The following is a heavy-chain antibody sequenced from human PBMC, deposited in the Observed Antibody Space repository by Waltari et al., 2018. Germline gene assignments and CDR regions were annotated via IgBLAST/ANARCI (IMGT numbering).Heavy chain of an antibody. CDR2: IIPILGIA. J-gene: IGHJ4*02. Sequence: QVQLVQSGAEVKKPGSSVKVSCKASGGTFSSYTISWVRPAPGQGLEWMGRIIPILGIANYAQKFQGRVTITADKSTSTAYMELSSLRSEDTAVYYCATHTQYSSGWYSLGYWGQGTLVTVSS. D-gene: IGHD6-19*01. CDR1: GGTFSSYT. V-gene: IGHV1-69*02. CDR3: ATHTQYSSGWYSLGY.